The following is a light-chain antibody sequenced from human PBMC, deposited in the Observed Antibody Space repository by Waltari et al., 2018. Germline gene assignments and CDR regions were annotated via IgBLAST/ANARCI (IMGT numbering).Light chain of an antibody. J-gene: IGLJ2*01. CDR3: ISYTSTTTYVV. CDR2: DVN. V-gene: IGLV2-14*03. Sequence: QSALTQPASVSASPGQSITISCTGTSSDVGGYDYVSWYQQHPGKAPQLMIDDVNKRPSGVFQRFAAAKSGNTASLTIFGLQAEDEADYYCISYTSTTTYVVVGGGTKLTVL. CDR1: SSDVGGYDY.